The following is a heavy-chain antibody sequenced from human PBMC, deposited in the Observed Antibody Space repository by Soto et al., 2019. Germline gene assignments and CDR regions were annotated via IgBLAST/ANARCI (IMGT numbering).Heavy chain of an antibody. D-gene: IGHD2-2*02. Sequence: ASVKVSCKASGYTFTSYAMHWVRQAPGQRLEWMGWINAGNGNTKYSQKFQGRVTITRDTSASTAYMELSSLRSEDTAVYYCARGHPSYCSSTSCYTGYYYYGMDVWGQGTTVTVSS. J-gene: IGHJ6*02. CDR2: INAGNGNT. V-gene: IGHV1-3*01. CDR3: ARGHPSYCSSTSCYTGYYYYGMDV. CDR1: GYTFTSYA.